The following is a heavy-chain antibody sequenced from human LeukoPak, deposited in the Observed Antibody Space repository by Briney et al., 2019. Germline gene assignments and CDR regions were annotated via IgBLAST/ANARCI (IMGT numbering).Heavy chain of an antibody. Sequence: SETLSLTCTVSGGSISSYYWSWIRQPPGKGLEWIGYIYYSGSTNYNPSLKSRVTISVDTSKNQSSLKLSSVTAADTAVYYYARQLRYRDAFDIWGQGTMVTVSS. CDR1: GGSISSYY. J-gene: IGHJ3*02. V-gene: IGHV4-59*08. D-gene: IGHD3-9*01. CDR2: IYYSGST. CDR3: ARQLRYRDAFDI.